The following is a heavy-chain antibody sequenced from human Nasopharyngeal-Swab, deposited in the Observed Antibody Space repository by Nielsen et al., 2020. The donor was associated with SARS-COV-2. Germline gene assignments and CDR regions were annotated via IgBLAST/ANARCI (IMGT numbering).Heavy chain of an antibody. CDR3: ARGGWLRKDYYYSYYYMDV. D-gene: IGHD5-24*01. V-gene: IGHV1-69*10. J-gene: IGHJ6*03. Sequence: SEKVSCKTSGGTFSSYGISWFRQAPGQGLEWMGGIIPILPITNYAQKFQDRVTITADKSTSTAYMELSSLRSEDTAAYYCARGGWLRKDYYYSYYYMDVWGKGTTVTVSS. CDR1: GGTFSSYG. CDR2: IIPILPIT.